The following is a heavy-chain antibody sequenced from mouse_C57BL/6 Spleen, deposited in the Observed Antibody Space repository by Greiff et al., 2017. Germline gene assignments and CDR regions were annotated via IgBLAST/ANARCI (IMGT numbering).Heavy chain of an antibody. D-gene: IGHD3-1*01. CDR3: ARGEAGLAY. CDR1: GYAFSSSW. Sequence: QVQLQQSGPELVKPGASVKISCKASGYAFSSSWMNWVKQRPGTGLEWIGRIYPGDGDTNYNGKFKGKATLTADKSSSTAYMQLSSLTSEDSAVYFCARGEAGLAYWGQGTLVTVSA. V-gene: IGHV1-82*01. J-gene: IGHJ3*01. CDR2: IYPGDGDT.